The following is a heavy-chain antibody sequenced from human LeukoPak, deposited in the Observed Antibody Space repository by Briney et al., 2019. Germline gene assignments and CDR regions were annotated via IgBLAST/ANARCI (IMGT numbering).Heavy chain of an antibody. D-gene: IGHD6-19*01. Sequence: GGSLRLSCAASGFTFSSYSMNWVRQAPGKGLEWVAVIWYDGSNKYYADSVKGRFTISRDNSKNTLYLQMNSLRAEDTAVYYCARDRYSSGWPDYWGQGTLVTVSS. CDR1: GFTFSSYS. CDR2: IWYDGSNK. CDR3: ARDRYSSGWPDY. J-gene: IGHJ4*02. V-gene: IGHV3-33*08.